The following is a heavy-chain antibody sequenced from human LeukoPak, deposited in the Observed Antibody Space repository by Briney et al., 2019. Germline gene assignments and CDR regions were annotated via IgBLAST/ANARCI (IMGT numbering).Heavy chain of an antibody. V-gene: IGHV3-48*03. CDR3: ARDSATYYYDSSAYSDFDH. CDR2: ISSSGSTT. Sequence: PGGPLRLSCAASGFTFSSYEMNWVRQAPGKGLEWVSYISSSGSTTYYADSVKGRFTISRDNAKNSLYLQMNSLRAEDTAVYYCARDSATYYYDSSAYSDFDHWGQGTLVTVFS. J-gene: IGHJ4*02. CDR1: GFTFSSYE. D-gene: IGHD3-22*01.